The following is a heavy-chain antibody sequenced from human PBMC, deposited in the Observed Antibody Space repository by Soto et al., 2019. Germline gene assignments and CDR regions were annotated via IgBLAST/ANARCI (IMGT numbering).Heavy chain of an antibody. J-gene: IGHJ5*01. CDR2: IYWNGDQ. V-gene: IGHV2-5*01. Sequence: ESGPTLVNPTQTLTLTCRFSGFSLKTTGVGVGWIRQPPGKALEWLALIYWNGDQRYRPSLRSRLTATKGTSENQVVLTMTDMDPEDTATYXCAHRREHSGTDHLFDFWGPGTLVTVSS. CDR1: GFSLKTTGVG. D-gene: IGHD1-1*01. CDR3: AHRREHSGTDHLFDF.